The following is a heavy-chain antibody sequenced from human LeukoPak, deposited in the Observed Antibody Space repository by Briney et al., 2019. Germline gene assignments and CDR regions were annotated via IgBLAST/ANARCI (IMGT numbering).Heavy chain of an antibody. CDR2: IVVGSGNT. V-gene: IGHV1-58*02. CDR1: GYTFTSYG. CDR3: AADVMVTDAFDI. J-gene: IGHJ3*02. Sequence: GASVKVSCKASGYTFTSYGISWVRQAPGQGLEWIGWIVVGSGNTNYAQKFQERVTITRDMSTSTAYMELSSLRSEDTAVYYCAADVMVTDAFDIWGQGTMVTVSS. D-gene: IGHD4-23*01.